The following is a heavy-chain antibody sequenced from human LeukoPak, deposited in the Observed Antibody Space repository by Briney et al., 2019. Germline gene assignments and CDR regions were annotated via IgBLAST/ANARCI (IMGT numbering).Heavy chain of an antibody. D-gene: IGHD6-19*01. Sequence: GGSLRLSCAASGFTFNRFAMSWLPPAPGEELVWVLAMSGSGNNTYCADYVKGRSTITRNKSENTLYLQMNSLRAVDTAVYYGEKDHSSSWFYFDYGGRGTVVTVS. CDR1: GFTFNRFA. CDR3: EKDHSSSWFYFDY. V-gene: IGHV3-23*01. CDR2: MSGSGNNT. J-gene: IGHJ4*02.